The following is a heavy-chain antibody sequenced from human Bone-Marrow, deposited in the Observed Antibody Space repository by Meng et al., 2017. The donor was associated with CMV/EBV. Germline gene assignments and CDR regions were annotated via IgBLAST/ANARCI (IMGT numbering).Heavy chain of an antibody. CDR3: ARSSSIVGATRWFDY. CDR1: GFTFDDYG. J-gene: IGHJ4*02. V-gene: IGHV3-20*04. Sequence: GESLKISCAASGFTFDDYGMSWVRQAPGKGLEWVSGINWNGGSTGYADSVKGRFTISRDNAKNSLYLQMNSLRAEDTAVYYCARSSSIVGATRWFDYWGQGTLVTVSS. D-gene: IGHD1-26*01. CDR2: INWNGGST.